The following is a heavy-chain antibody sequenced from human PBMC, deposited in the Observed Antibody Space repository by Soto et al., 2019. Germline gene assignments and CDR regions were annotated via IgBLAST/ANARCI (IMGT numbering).Heavy chain of an antibody. CDR2: IYPDDSET. J-gene: IGHJ6*02. V-gene: IGHV5-51*01. CDR3: ARLGVDIYCLYYHFYRMDV. CDR1: GYSFSNYW. Sequence: PAEAMQSSCKGLGYSFSNYWIGWVRQMPGKGLECMGIIYPDDSETRYRPSFQGQVPISADKSTTISYLQWISLKASDTAMYYCARLGVDIYCLYYHFYRMDVWGQG. D-gene: IGHD2-15*01.